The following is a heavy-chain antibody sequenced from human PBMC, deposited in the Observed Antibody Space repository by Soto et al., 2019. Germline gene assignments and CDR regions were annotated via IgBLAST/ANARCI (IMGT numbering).Heavy chain of an antibody. CDR2: IIPIFGTA. CDR1: GGTFSSDA. CDR3: ARHLNLPQGYGSRASYFPSYNNSATPRRYNF. V-gene: IGHV1-69*13. Sequence: SVKVSCKDSGGTFSSDAISWVRPAPGQGLELMGGIIPIFGTANYAQKFQGRVTITADESTSTAYMELSSLRSEDTAVYYCARHLNLPQGYGSRASYFPSYNNSATPRRYNFWGQGSRDTVSS. D-gene: IGHD2-2*01. J-gene: IGHJ3*01.